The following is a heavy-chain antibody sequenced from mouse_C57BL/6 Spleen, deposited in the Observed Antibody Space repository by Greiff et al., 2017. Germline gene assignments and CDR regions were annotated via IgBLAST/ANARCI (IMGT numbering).Heavy chain of an antibody. D-gene: IGHD1-1*01. CDR1: GFTFSSYA. CDR3: ARDYYGSSPKRNAMDY. J-gene: IGHJ4*01. Sequence: EVKVVESGGGLVKPGGSLKLSCAASGFTFSSYAMSWVRQTPEKRLEWVATISDGGSYTYYPDNVKGRFTISRDNAKNNLYLQMSHLKSEDTAMYYCARDYYGSSPKRNAMDYWGQGTSVTVSS. V-gene: IGHV5-4*01. CDR2: ISDGGSYT.